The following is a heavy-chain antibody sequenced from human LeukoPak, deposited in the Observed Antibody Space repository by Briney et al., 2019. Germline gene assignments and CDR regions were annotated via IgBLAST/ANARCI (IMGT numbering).Heavy chain of an antibody. CDR3: AREGRTATYYYYYMDV. CDR2: ISAYNGNT. V-gene: IGHV1-18*04. J-gene: IGHJ6*03. CDR1: GYTFTGYY. Sequence: ASVKVSCKASGYTFTGYYMHWVRQAPGQGLEWMGWISAYNGNTNYAQKLQGRVTMTKDTSTSTAYMELRSLRSDDTAVYYCAREGRTATYYYYYMDVWGKGTTVTISS. D-gene: IGHD1-14*01.